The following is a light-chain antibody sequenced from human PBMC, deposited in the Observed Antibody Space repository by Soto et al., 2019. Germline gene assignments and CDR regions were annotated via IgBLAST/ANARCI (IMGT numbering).Light chain of an antibody. CDR3: CSYTGSGYV. Sequence: QSALTQPASVSGSPGQSITLSCTGTSTDIGGYDYVSWYQQLPGKAPKLIIYDVSDRPSGVSNRFSGSKSGNTASLTISGLQAEDEADFFCCSYTGSGYVFGTGTKLTVL. CDR1: STDIGGYDY. J-gene: IGLJ1*01. CDR2: DVS. V-gene: IGLV2-14*03.